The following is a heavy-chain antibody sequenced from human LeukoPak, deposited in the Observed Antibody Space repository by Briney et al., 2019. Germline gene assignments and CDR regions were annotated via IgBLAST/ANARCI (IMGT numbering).Heavy chain of an antibody. V-gene: IGHV4-39*01. CDR1: GGSISSSSYY. CDR3: ARLGSMTYYFDY. CDR2: TYYSGST. J-gene: IGHJ4*02. Sequence: SETLSLTCTVSGGSISSSSYYWGWIRQPPGKGLEWIGSTYYSGSTYYNPSLKSRVTISVDTSKNQFSLKLSSVTAADTAVYYCARLGSMTYYFDYWGQGTLVTVSS. D-gene: IGHD2-8*01.